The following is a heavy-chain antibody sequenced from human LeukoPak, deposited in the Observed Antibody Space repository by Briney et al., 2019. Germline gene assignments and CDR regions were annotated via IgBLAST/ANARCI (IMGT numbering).Heavy chain of an antibody. V-gene: IGHV4-59*01. CDR3: ARDWRFLEWTQAFDI. J-gene: IGHJ3*02. CDR2: IYYTGST. Sequence: SEILSLTCTVSGGSINNYNWSWIRQPPGKRLEWIGYIYYTGSTNYNPSLKSRVTISVDTSKNQFSLKLSSVTVADTAVYYCARDWRFLEWTQAFDIWGQGTMVTVSS. D-gene: IGHD3-3*01. CDR1: GGSINNYN.